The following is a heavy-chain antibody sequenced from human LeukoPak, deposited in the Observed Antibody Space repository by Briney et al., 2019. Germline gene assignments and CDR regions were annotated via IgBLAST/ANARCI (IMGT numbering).Heavy chain of an antibody. CDR2: IYYTGTT. J-gene: IGHJ4*02. Sequence: PSEILSLTCAVYGGSFSGYYWSWIRQPPGKGLEWIGYIYYTGTTNYNPSLKSRVTISVDTSKNQFSLKVSSVTAADTGVYYCASKSTDHGELRFDYWGQGTLVTVSS. CDR1: GGSFSGYY. D-gene: IGHD4-17*01. CDR3: ASKSTDHGELRFDY. V-gene: IGHV4-59*01.